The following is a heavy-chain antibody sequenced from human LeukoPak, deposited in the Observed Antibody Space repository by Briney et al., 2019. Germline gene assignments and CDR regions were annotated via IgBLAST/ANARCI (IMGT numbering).Heavy chain of an antibody. CDR1: GGTFSSYA. V-gene: IGHV1-69*05. J-gene: IGHJ4*02. Sequence: SVKFSCKASGGTFSSYAISWVRQAPGQGLEWMGRIIPIFGTANYAQKSQGRVTITRDDSTSTAYMGLGSLRSEATPLYYCARCGRGLYYFDYWGQGTLVTVSS. CDR3: ARCGRGLYYFDY. CDR2: IIPIFGTA. D-gene: IGHD1-26*01.